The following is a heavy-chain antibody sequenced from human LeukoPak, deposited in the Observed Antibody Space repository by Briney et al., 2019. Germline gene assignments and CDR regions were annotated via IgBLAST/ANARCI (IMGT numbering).Heavy chain of an antibody. Sequence: GGSLRLSCAASGFTFSSYWMHWVRQAPGKGLVWVSRINSDGSSTSYADSVKGRFTISRDNAKNTLYLQMNSLGAEDTAVYYCARDRGYDILTNWGQGTLVTVSS. CDR3: ARDRGYDILTN. CDR1: GFTFSSYW. D-gene: IGHD3-9*01. V-gene: IGHV3-74*01. J-gene: IGHJ4*02. CDR2: INSDGSST.